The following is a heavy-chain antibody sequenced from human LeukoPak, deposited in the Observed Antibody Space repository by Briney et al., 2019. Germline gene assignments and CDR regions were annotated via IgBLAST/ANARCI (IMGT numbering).Heavy chain of an antibody. J-gene: IGHJ4*02. Sequence: GGSLRLSRAASGFTFSSYWMSWVRQAPGKGLEWVANIKQDGSEKYYVDSVKGRFTISRDNAKNSLYLQMNSLRAEDTAVYYCARVPTQDYYDSSGYSDYWGQGTLVTVSS. CDR2: IKQDGSEK. CDR1: GFTFSSYW. V-gene: IGHV3-7*01. CDR3: ARVPTQDYYDSSGYSDY. D-gene: IGHD3-22*01.